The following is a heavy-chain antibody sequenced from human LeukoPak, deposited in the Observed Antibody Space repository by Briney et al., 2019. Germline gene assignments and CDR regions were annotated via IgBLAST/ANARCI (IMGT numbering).Heavy chain of an antibody. Sequence: GESLKISCKASGYKFSNYWIAWVRQMPGKGLEWMGTIYPDDSDARYSPSFQGQVTLSVDKSVTTAYLQWSSLKASDTAIYYCARRPTTNFDFLGQGTLVTVSS. CDR2: IYPDDSDA. D-gene: IGHD1-26*01. CDR3: ARRPTTNFDF. J-gene: IGHJ4*02. CDR1: GYKFSNYW. V-gene: IGHV5-51*01.